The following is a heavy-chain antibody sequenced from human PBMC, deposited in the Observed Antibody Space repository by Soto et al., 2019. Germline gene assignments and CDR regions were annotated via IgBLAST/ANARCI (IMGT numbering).Heavy chain of an antibody. V-gene: IGHV3-48*02. J-gene: IGHJ6*02. Sequence: PGGSLRLSCAASGFTFSSYSMNWFRQAPGKGLEWVSYISSSSSTIYYADSVKGRFTISRDNAKNSLYLQMNSLRDQDTAVYYCARDRAGTDPYYYYYYGMDVWGQGTTVTVSS. CDR3: ARDRAGTDPYYYYYYGMDV. D-gene: IGHD1-1*01. CDR1: GFTFSSYS. CDR2: ISSSSSTI.